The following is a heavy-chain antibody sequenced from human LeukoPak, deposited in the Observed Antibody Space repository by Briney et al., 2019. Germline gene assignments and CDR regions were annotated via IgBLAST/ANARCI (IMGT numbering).Heavy chain of an antibody. J-gene: IGHJ4*02. V-gene: IGHV4-61*02. Sequence: SQTLSLTCTVSGGSISSGSYYWSWIRQPAGKGLEWIGRIYTSGSTNYNPSLKSRVTISVDTSKNQFSLKLSSVTAADTAVYYCARVTGYMIEDYFDYWGQGTLVTVSS. CDR3: ARVTGYMIEDYFDY. CDR2: IYTSGST. D-gene: IGHD3-22*01. CDR1: GGSISSGSYY.